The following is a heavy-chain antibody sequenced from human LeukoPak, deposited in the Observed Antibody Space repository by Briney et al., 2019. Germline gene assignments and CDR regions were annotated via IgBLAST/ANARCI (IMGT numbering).Heavy chain of an antibody. CDR2: IYYSGST. J-gene: IGHJ3*02. CDR1: GGSISSYY. Sequence: PSETLSLTCTVAGGSISSYYWSWIRQPPGKGLEWIGYIYYSGSTNYNPSLKSRVTISVDTSKNQFSLKLSSVTAADTAVYYCARHQYSGSRHDAFDIWGQGTMVTVSS. D-gene: IGHD1-26*01. V-gene: IGHV4-59*08. CDR3: ARHQYSGSRHDAFDI.